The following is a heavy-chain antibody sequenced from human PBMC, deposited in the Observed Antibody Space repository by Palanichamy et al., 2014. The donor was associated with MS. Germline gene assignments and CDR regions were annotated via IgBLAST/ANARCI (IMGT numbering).Heavy chain of an antibody. J-gene: IGHJ4*02. CDR3: ARGYYYDSSGYHWRYFDY. CDR2: ISYDGSDK. V-gene: IGHV3-30-3*01. D-gene: IGHD3-22*01. CDR1: FSNYA. Sequence: FSNYALHWVRQAPGKGLEWVAVISYDGSDKYYADSVKGRFTISRDNSKNTLYLQMNSLRAEDTALYYCARGYYYDSSGYHWRYFDYWGQGTLVTVSS.